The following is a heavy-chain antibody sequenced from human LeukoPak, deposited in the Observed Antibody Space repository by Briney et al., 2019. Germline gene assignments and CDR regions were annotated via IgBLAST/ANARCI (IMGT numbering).Heavy chain of an antibody. CDR3: ARIGREAPIDY. D-gene: IGHD5-24*01. Sequence: SETLSLTCTVSGGSISSYYWSWIRQPPGKGLEWIGYIYYSGSTNYNPSLKSRVTISVDTSKNQFSLRLTSVTAADTAVYFCARIGREAPIDYWGQGILVTVSS. V-gene: IGHV4-59*12. J-gene: IGHJ4*02. CDR1: GGSISSYY. CDR2: IYYSGST.